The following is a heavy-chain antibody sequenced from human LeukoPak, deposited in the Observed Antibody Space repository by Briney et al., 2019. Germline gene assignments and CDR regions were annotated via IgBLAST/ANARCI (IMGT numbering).Heavy chain of an antibody. CDR1: GGSISSGGYS. CDR3: ARENMVRGVSDY. V-gene: IGHV4-30-4*07. D-gene: IGHD3-10*01. Sequence: SETLSLTCAVPGGSISSGGYSWSWIRQPPGKGLEWIGYIYYSGSTYYNPSLKSRVTILVDTSKNQFSLKLSSVTAADTAVYFCARENMVRGVSDYWGQGTLVTVSS. CDR2: IYYSGST. J-gene: IGHJ4*02.